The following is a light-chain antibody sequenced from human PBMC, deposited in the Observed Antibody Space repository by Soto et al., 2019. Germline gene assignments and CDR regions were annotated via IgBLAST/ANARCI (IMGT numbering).Light chain of an antibody. CDR2: WAS. V-gene: IGKV4-1*01. CDR1: QDIHVF. J-gene: IGKJ4*01. Sequence: DSQLTQAPCFLSASEGARVTITCRASQDIHVFLAWYQQKPGQPPKLLIYWASTRESGVPDRFSGSGSGTDFTLTISSLQAEDVAVYYCQQYYSPPLTFGGGTKVDIK. CDR3: QQYYSPPLT.